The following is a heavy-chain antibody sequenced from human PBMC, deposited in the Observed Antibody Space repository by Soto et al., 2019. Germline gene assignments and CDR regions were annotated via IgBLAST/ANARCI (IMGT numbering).Heavy chain of an antibody. D-gene: IGHD3-3*01. CDR3: AAIWDTSFGVVRHYYYMDV. J-gene: IGHJ6*03. V-gene: IGHV1-58*02. CDR2: IVVGSGNT. CDR1: GFTFTSSA. Sequence: SVKVSCKASGFTFTSSAMQWVRQARGQRLEWIGWIVVGSGNTNCAQKFQERVTITRDMSTSTAYMELSSLRSEDTAVYYCAAIWDTSFGVVRHYYYMDVWGKGTTVTVSS.